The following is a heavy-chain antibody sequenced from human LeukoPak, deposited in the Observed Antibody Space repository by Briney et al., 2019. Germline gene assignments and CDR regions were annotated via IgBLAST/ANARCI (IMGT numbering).Heavy chain of an antibody. CDR1: GFTFSSYA. J-gene: IGHJ4*02. CDR2: ISGSGGST. CDR3: AKDHELRYFQTGYYFDY. Sequence: GGSLRLSCAASGFTFSSYAMSWVRQAPGKGLEWVSAISGSGGSTYYADSVKGRFTISRDNSKNTLYLQMNSLRAEDTAVYYCAKDHELRYFQTGYYFDYWGQGTLATVSS. D-gene: IGHD3-9*01. V-gene: IGHV3-23*01.